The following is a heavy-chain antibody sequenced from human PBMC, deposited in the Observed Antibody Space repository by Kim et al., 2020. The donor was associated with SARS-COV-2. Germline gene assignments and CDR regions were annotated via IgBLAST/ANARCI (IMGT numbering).Heavy chain of an antibody. V-gene: IGHV3-48*03. Sequence: YNADSWRGRFTISRDNDKNSLYLQMNSLRAEDTAVYYCARGPNYSPFDYWGQGTLVTVSS. D-gene: IGHD4-4*01. CDR3: ARGPNYSPFDY. J-gene: IGHJ4*02.